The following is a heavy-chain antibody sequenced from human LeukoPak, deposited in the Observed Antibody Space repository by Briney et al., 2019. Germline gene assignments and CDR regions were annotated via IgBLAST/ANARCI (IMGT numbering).Heavy chain of an antibody. J-gene: IGHJ4*02. D-gene: IGHD1-7*01. Sequence: SQTLSLTCALSGDSVSSNSAAWNWIKQSPSRGLEWLGRTYYRSKWYNDYAVSVKSRITINPDTSKNQFSLQLNSVTPEDTAVYYCARETLTGTTRVYYFDYWGQGTLVTVSS. V-gene: IGHV6-1*01. CDR2: TYYRSKWYN. CDR1: GDSVSSNSAA. CDR3: ARETLTGTTRVYYFDY.